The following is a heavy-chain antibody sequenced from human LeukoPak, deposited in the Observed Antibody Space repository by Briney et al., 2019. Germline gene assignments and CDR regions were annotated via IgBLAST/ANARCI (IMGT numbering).Heavy chain of an antibody. V-gene: IGHV4-39*01. CDR1: GGSIRSSSYS. J-gene: IGHJ4*02. Sequence: PSETLSLTCTVSGGSIRSSSYSWGCIRQPPGKDLEWIGSIYYSGSTYYNPSLKSRVTLSVDTSKNQFSLKLSSVTAADTAVYYCASLTTAYYSGPSQYYFDYWGQGTLVTVSS. CDR2: IYYSGST. D-gene: IGHD3-10*01. CDR3: ASLTTAYYSGPSQYYFDY.